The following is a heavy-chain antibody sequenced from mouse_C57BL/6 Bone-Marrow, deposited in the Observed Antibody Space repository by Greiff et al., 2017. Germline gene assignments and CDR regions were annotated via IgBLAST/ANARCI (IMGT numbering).Heavy chain of an antibody. V-gene: IGHV1-82*01. CDR1: GYAFSSSW. CDR2: LYPGDGDT. D-gene: IGHD1-1*01. Sequence: VQLQQSGPELVKPGASVKISCKASGYAFSSSWLNWVKQRPGKGLEWIGRLYPGDGDTNYNGKFKGKATLTADKSSSTAYMQLSSLTSEDSAVYFCARPGYYYGFDYWGQGTTLTVSS. CDR3: ARPGYYYGFDY. J-gene: IGHJ2*01.